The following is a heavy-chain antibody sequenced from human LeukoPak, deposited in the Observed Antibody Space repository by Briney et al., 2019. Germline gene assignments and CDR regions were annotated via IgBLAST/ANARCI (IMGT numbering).Heavy chain of an antibody. V-gene: IGHV4-34*01. D-gene: IGHD3-10*01. Sequence: SETLSLTCAVYGGSFSGYYWSWIRQPPGKGLEWIGEINHSGSTNYNPSLKSRVTISVDTSKNQFSLKLSSVTAADTAVYYCARATTVRAFYYYYYYYMDVWGKGTTVTVSS. J-gene: IGHJ6*03. CDR2: INHSGST. CDR3: ARATTVRAFYYYYYYYMDV. CDR1: GGSFSGYY.